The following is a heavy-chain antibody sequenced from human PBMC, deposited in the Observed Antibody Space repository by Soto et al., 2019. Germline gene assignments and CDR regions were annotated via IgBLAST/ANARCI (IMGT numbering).Heavy chain of an antibody. CDR3: AKDLAPSGDYAGGDY. CDR1: GFTFSSYA. CDR2: ISGSGGST. V-gene: IGHV3-23*01. J-gene: IGHJ4*02. Sequence: SLRLSCSASGFTFSSYAMSWVRQAPGKGLEWVSAISGSGGSTYYADSVKGRFTISRDNSKNTLYLQMNSLRAEDTAVYYCAKDLAPSGDYAGGDYWGQGTLVTVSS. D-gene: IGHD4-17*01.